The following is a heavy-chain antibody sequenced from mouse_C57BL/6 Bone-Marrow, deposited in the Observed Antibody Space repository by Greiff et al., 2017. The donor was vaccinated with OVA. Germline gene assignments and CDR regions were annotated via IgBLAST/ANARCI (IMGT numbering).Heavy chain of an antibody. CDR1: GYTFTSYG. Sequence: VQVVESGAELARPGASVKLSCKASGYTFTSYGISWVKQRTGQGLEWIGEIYPRSGNTYYNEKFKGKATLTADKSSSTAYMELRSLTSEDSAVYFCARRGDWAIYFDYWGQGTTLTVSS. J-gene: IGHJ2*01. CDR3: ARRGDWAIYFDY. V-gene: IGHV1-81*01. D-gene: IGHD4-1*01. CDR2: IYPRSGNT.